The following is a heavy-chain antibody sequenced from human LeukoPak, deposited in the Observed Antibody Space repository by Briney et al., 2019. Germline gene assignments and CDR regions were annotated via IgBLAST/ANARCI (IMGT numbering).Heavy chain of an antibody. J-gene: IGHJ4*02. D-gene: IGHD2-2*01. Sequence: PGGSLRLSCAASGFTFSSYGMHWVRQAPGKGLEWVAFIRYDGSNKYYADSVKGRFTISRDNSKNTLYLQMNSLRAEDTAVYYCAKAQAAGVSSSTSWHDYWGQGTLVTVSS. CDR2: IRYDGSNK. CDR3: AKAQAAGVSSSTSWHDY. V-gene: IGHV3-30*02. CDR1: GFTFSSYG.